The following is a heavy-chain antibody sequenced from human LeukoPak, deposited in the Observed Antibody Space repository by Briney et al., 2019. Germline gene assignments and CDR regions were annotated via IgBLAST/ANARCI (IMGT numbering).Heavy chain of an antibody. CDR1: GGTFSSYA. D-gene: IGHD6-6*01. Sequence: ASVKVSCTASGGTFSSYAISWVRQAPGQRLEWMGWINAGNGNTKYSQKFQGRVTITRDTSASTAYMELSSLRSEDTAVYYCARDPEESIAGYFDYWGQGTLVTVSS. CDR2: INAGNGNT. CDR3: ARDPEESIAGYFDY. V-gene: IGHV1-3*01. J-gene: IGHJ4*02.